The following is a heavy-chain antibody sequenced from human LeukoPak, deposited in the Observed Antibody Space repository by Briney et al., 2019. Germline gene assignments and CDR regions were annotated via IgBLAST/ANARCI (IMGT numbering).Heavy chain of an antibody. CDR2: ISSSGSTI. D-gene: IGHD6-19*01. CDR1: GFTFSDYY. CDR3: ARDRSSGWYFTSYYYMDV. V-gene: IGHV3-11*01. J-gene: IGHJ6*03. Sequence: GGSLRLSCAASGFTFSDYYMSWIRQAPGKGLEWVSYISSSGSTIYYADSVKGRFTISRDNAKNSLYLQMNSLRAEDTAVYYCARDRSSGWYFTSYYYMDVWGKGTTVTISS.